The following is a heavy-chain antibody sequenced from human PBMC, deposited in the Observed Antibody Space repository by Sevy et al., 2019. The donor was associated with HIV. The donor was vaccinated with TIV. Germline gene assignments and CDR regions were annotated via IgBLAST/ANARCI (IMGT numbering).Heavy chain of an antibody. CDR3: ASSGRVYGDLLFDY. CDR1: GGSISSYY. Sequence: SETLSLTCTVSGGSISSYYWSWIRQPAGKGLEWIGRIYTSGRTNYNPSLKSRVTMSVDTSKNQFSLKLSSVTAADTAVYYCASSGRVYGDLLFDYWGQGTLVTVSS. CDR2: IYTSGRT. J-gene: IGHJ4*02. V-gene: IGHV4-4*07. D-gene: IGHD4-17*01.